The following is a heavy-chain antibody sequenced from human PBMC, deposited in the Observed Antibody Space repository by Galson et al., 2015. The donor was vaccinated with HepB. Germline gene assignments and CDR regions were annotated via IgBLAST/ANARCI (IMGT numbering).Heavy chain of an antibody. CDR3: ARGAYYYDSSATGGAFDI. CDR1: GFTFSSYS. D-gene: IGHD3-22*01. V-gene: IGHV3-33*08. CDR2: IWYDGSNK. J-gene: IGHJ3*02. Sequence: SLRLSCAASGFTFSSYSMNWVRQAPGKGLEWVAVIWYDGSNKYYADSVKGRFTISRDNSKNTLYLQMNSLRAEDTAVYYCARGAYYYDSSATGGAFDIWGQGTMVTVSS.